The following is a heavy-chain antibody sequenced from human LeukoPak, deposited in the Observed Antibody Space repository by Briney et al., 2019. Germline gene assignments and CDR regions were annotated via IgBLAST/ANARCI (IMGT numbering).Heavy chain of an antibody. J-gene: IGHJ4*02. CDR3: ARVGGYCSGGSCYSFDY. V-gene: IGHV4-61*01. CDR1: GGSVSSGSYY. CDR2: IYYSGGT. D-gene: IGHD2-15*01. Sequence: SSETLSLTCTVSGGSVSSGSYYWSWIRQPPGKGLEWIGYIYYSGGTNYNPSLKSRVTISVDTSKNQFSLKLSSVTAVDTAVYYCARVGGYCSGGSCYSFDYWGQGTLVTVSS.